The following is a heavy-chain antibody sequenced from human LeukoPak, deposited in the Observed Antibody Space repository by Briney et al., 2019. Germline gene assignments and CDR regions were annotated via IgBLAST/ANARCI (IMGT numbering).Heavy chain of an antibody. J-gene: IGHJ5*02. Sequence: PSETLSLTCTVSGGSISSYYWSWIRQPPGKGLEWIGYAYYSGSTNYNPSLKSRVTISVDTSKNQFSLKLSSVTAADTAVYYCARGEYGSSSIWFDPWGLRTLVTVSS. V-gene: IGHV4-59*01. D-gene: IGHD6-6*01. CDR2: AYYSGST. CDR1: GGSISSYY. CDR3: ARGEYGSSSIWFDP.